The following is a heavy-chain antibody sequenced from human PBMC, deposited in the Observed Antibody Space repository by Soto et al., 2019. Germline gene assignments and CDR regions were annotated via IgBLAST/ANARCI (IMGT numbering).Heavy chain of an antibody. Sequence: TLSLTCTVSGGSISSGGYYWSWIRQHPGKGLEWIGYIYYSGSTYYNPSLKSRVTISVDTSKNQFSLKLSSVTAADTAVYYCARAVSRNWWLDPWGQGTQVTVSS. CDR3: ARAVSRNWWLDP. V-gene: IGHV4-31*03. CDR2: IYYSGST. CDR1: GGSISSGGYY. J-gene: IGHJ5*02.